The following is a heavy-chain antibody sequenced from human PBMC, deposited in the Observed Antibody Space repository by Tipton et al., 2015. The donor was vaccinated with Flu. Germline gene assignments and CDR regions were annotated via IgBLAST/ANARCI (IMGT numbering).Heavy chain of an antibody. Sequence: SLRLSCETSGFTFSKYGMHWVRQTPGQGLEWVAVIWSDGNNINYADSVMGRFTVSRDNSRNTVFLQMNSPRVEDTAVYYCARSDAVATIYKLGMDVWGQGTTVIV. J-gene: IGHJ6*02. CDR1: GFTFSKYG. CDR3: ARSDAVATIYKLGMDV. CDR2: IWSDGNNI. V-gene: IGHV3-33*01. D-gene: IGHD5-12*01.